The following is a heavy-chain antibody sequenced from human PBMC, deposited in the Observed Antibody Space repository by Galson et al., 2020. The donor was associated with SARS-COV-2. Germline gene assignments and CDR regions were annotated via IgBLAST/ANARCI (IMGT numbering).Heavy chain of an antibody. D-gene: IGHD6-19*01. CDR3: ARTSSGWYFPEEVAWNYYYGMDV. Sequence: SETLSLTCTVSGGSISSSSYYWGWIRQPPGKGLEWIGSIYYSGSTYYNPSLKSRVTISVDTSKNQFSLKLSSVTAADTAVYYCARTSSGWYFPEEVAWNYYYGMDVWGQGTTVTVSS. V-gene: IGHV4-39*01. J-gene: IGHJ6*02. CDR1: GGSISSSSYY. CDR2: IYYSGST.